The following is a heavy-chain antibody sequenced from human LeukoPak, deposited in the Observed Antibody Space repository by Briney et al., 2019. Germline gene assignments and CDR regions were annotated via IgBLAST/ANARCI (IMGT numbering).Heavy chain of an antibody. CDR3: AKDRQYSYGYPVYFEY. CDR1: GFTFNNYA. D-gene: IGHD5-18*01. CDR2: ISGSGGST. J-gene: IGHJ4*02. V-gene: IGHV3-23*01. Sequence: GGSLRLSCAASGFTFNNYAMSWVRQAPGKGLEWVSAISGSGGSTFYADSVKGRFTISRDNSKNTLYLQMDSLRAEDTAVYYCAKDRQYSYGYPVYFEYWGQGTLVTVSS.